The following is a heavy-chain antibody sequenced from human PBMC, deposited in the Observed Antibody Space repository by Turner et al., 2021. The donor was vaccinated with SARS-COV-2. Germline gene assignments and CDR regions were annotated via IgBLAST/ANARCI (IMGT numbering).Heavy chain of an antibody. CDR2: ISNDGSNK. CDR3: AREPPFCGGDCYFDY. Sequence: QVQLVESGGGAVQPGRSLRLSCAASGFTFSSYAMHWVRQAPGKGLEWVAVISNDGSNKYYADSVKGRITISRDNSKNTLYLQMNSLRAEDTAVYYCAREPPFCGGDCYFDYWGQGTLVTVSS. CDR1: GFTFSSYA. D-gene: IGHD2-21*02. J-gene: IGHJ4*02. V-gene: IGHV3-30-3*01.